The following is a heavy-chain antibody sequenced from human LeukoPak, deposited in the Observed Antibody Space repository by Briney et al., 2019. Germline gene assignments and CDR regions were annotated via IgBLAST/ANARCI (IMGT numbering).Heavy chain of an antibody. D-gene: IGHD5-18*01. Sequence: GGSLRLSCVASGFTVSSNYMSWVRQAPGKGLEWVSAISGSGGSTYYADSVKGRFTISRDNSKNTLYLQMNSLRAEDTAVYYCATNRGYSYGSGDYWGQGTLVTVSS. V-gene: IGHV3-23*01. CDR1: GFTVSSNY. J-gene: IGHJ4*02. CDR2: ISGSGGST. CDR3: ATNRGYSYGSGDY.